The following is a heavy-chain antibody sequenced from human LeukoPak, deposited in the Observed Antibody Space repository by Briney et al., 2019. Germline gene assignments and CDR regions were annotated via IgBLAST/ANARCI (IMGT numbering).Heavy chain of an antibody. Sequence: GGSLRLSCAASGFTFSSYSMNWVRQAPGKGLEWVSSISSSSSYIYYADSVKGRFTISRDNAKNSLYLQMNSLRAEDTAVYYCAKGGSHDYYYYMGVWGKGTTVTVSS. CDR1: GFTFSSYS. J-gene: IGHJ6*03. CDR3: AKGGSHDYYYYMGV. CDR2: ISSSSSYI. D-gene: IGHD1-26*01. V-gene: IGHV3-21*01.